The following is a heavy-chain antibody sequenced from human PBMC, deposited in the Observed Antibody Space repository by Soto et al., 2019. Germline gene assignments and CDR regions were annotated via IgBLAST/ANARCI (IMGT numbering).Heavy chain of an antibody. D-gene: IGHD3-10*01. CDR1: GYTFTSYY. J-gene: IGHJ3*02. CDR3: ARGSGSWYWMWII. CDR2: INPSGGST. V-gene: IGHV1-46*03. Sequence: QVQLVQSGAEVKKPGASVKVSCKASGYTFTSYYMHWVRQAPGQGLEWMGIINPSGGSTSYAQKFKGRVTMTRDRSTSTVYMELSSLRSEDTAVYYCARGSGSWYWMWIIWGQGTMVTVSS.